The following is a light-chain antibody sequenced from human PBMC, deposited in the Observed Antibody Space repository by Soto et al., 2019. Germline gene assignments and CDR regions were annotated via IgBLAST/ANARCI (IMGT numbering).Light chain of an antibody. CDR2: DAS. CDR1: QSISTF. CDR3: QQYDTYPLT. Sequence: DIQITQSPSTLSASVGDRVTITCRASQSISTFLAWYQQKPGKAPQILIYDASKLEPGVPSRLSGGGSGTQFTLTISSLQPDDFATYYCQQYDTYPLTFGGGTRVEIK. V-gene: IGKV1-5*01. J-gene: IGKJ4*01.